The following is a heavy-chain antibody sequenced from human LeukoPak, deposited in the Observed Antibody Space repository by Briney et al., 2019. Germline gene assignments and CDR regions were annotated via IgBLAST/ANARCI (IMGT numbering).Heavy chain of an antibody. D-gene: IGHD2-2*01. CDR1: AGSISSSSYY. Sequence: SETLSLTCIVSAGSISSSSYYWGWIRQPPGKGLEWIWRFYYSGSTYYNPSLKSRVTISVDTSKNQFSLKLSSVTAADTAVYYCATPGGGPYQLTLYFQHWGQGTLVTVSS. J-gene: IGHJ1*01. V-gene: IGHV4-39*01. CDR2: FYYSGST. CDR3: ATPGGGPYQLTLYFQH.